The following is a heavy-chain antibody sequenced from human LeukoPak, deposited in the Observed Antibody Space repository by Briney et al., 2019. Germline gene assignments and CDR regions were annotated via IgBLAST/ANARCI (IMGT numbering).Heavy chain of an antibody. D-gene: IGHD6-19*01. Sequence: PGGSLRLSCAASGLTFSNYAMSWVRQAPGKGLEWVSSTTGGGDDTYYADSVKGRFTISRDNSKNTLYLQMNSLRAEDTAVYYCAKSIIAVAGLFDYWGQGTLVTVSS. V-gene: IGHV3-23*01. J-gene: IGHJ4*02. CDR2: TTGGGDDT. CDR3: AKSIIAVAGLFDY. CDR1: GLTFSNYA.